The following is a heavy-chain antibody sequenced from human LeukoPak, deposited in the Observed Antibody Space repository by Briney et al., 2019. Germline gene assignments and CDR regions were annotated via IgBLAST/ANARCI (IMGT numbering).Heavy chain of an antibody. Sequence: ASVTVSCKASGYTFTSYGISWVRQAPGQGREWMGWISAYNGNTNYAQKLQGRVTMTTDTSTSTAYMELRSLRSDDTAVYYCAREYAEAGQDYWGQGTLVTVSS. D-gene: IGHD6-13*01. J-gene: IGHJ4*02. V-gene: IGHV1-18*01. CDR1: GYTFTSYG. CDR2: ISAYNGNT. CDR3: AREYAEAGQDY.